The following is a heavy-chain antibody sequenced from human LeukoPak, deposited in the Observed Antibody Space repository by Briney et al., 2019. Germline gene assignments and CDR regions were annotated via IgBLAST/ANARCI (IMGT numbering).Heavy chain of an antibody. Sequence: PSETLSLTCAVSGDSISDKYWCRWVRQFPDKGLEWIGEVYRSGGTRYNPSPKSRVTVSIDYSKNQFSLNLRSVTAAETAVYYCGRHANGDSSAAFDLWGQGTMVFVSS. CDR1: GDSISDKYW. J-gene: IGHJ3*01. CDR3: GRHANGDSSAAFDL. V-gene: IGHV4-4*02. CDR2: VYRSGGT. D-gene: IGHD2-8*01.